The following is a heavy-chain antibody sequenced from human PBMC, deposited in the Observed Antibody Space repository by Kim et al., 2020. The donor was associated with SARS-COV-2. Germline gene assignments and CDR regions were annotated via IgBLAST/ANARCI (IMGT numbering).Heavy chain of an antibody. V-gene: IGHV3-23*01. CDR3: AKPRPLGVVLPTAGWAFGMDV. D-gene: IGHD2-2*01. CDR1: GFTFSSYA. J-gene: IGHJ6*02. Sequence: GGSLRLSCGASGFTFSSYAMNWVRQSPGKGLEWVSGISFDGHRLYADSVKGRFTISRDNSKNTVFLEMNSLRAEDTAVYYCAKPRPLGVVLPTAGWAFGMDVWGQGTTVTVSS. CDR2: ISFDGHR.